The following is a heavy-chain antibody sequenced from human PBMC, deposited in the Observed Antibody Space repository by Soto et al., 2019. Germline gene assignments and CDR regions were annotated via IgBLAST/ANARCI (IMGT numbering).Heavy chain of an antibody. CDR2: IYPGDSDT. Sequence: PGESLKISCKGSGYSFTSYWIGWVRQMPGKGLEWMGIIYPGDSDTRYSPSFQGQVTISADKSISTAYLQWSSLKASDTAMYYCARHLEAYYDFWSGTRNDAFDIWGQGTMVTVSS. V-gene: IGHV5-51*01. J-gene: IGHJ3*02. CDR3: ARHLEAYYDFWSGTRNDAFDI. CDR1: GYSFTSYW. D-gene: IGHD3-3*01.